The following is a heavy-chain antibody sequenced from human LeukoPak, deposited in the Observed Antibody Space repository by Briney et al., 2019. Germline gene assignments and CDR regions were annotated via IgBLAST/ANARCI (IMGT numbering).Heavy chain of an antibody. CDR3: ARLYCYDSTGYYYWYYFDY. D-gene: IGHD3-22*01. Sequence: PSETLSLTCTVSGGSINNFYWSWIRQPPGKGLEWIGFIHHSGSTNYNPSLKSRVTISVDTSKNQFSLNLGSVTAADTAVYYCARLYCYDSTGYYYWYYFDYWGQGTLVTVSS. V-gene: IGHV4-59*08. CDR2: IHHSGST. J-gene: IGHJ4*02. CDR1: GGSINNFY.